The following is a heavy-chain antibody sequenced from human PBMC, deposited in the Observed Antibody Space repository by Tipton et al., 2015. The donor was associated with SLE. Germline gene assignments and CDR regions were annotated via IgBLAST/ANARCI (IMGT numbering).Heavy chain of an antibody. CDR1: GGSFRGYY. Sequence: TLSLTCAVYGGSFRGYYWSWIRQPPGKGLEWIGEINHSGSTNYNPSLKSRLTISVDTSKNQFSLKLSSVTAADTAVYYCARERKYSSSWSILVGAGGWFDPWGQGTLVTVSS. D-gene: IGHD6-13*01. CDR2: INHSGST. J-gene: IGHJ5*02. CDR3: ARERKYSSSWSILVGAGGWFDP. V-gene: IGHV4-34*01.